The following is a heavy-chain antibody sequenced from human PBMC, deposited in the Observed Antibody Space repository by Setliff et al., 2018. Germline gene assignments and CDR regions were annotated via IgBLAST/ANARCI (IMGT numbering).Heavy chain of an antibody. J-gene: IGHJ4*02. CDR2: IKQEESEK. CDR1: GFTFTNYW. D-gene: IGHD2-21*02. V-gene: IGHV3-7*01. CDR3: ATSDCYAAFDH. Sequence: PGGSLRLSCAASGFTFTNYWINWVRQAPGNGLEWVANIKQEESEKHYVGSVKGRFTISRDNARNSVYLQMNSLRAEDAAVYYCATSDCYAAFDHWGQETLVTVSS.